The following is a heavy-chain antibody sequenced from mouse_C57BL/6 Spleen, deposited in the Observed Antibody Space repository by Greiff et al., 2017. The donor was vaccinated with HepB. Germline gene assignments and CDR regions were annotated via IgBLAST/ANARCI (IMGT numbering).Heavy chain of an antibody. Sequence: EVQVVESGAELVKPGASVKLSCTASGFNIKDYYMHWVKQRTEQGLEWIGRIDPEDGETKYAPKFQGKATITADTSSNTAYLQLSSLTSEDTAVYYCSRSQLGPTRFDYWGQGTTLTVSS. D-gene: IGHD4-1*02. CDR1: GFNIKDYY. CDR2: IDPEDGET. CDR3: SRSQLGPTRFDY. J-gene: IGHJ2*01. V-gene: IGHV14-2*01.